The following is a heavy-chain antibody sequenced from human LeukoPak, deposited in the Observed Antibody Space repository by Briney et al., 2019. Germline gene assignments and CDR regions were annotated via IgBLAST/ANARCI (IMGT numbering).Heavy chain of an antibody. CDR3: ARHKPTGSYPLEL. Sequence: SETLSLTCTVSGDSIGSYYWSWLRQPPGKGLEWIGHVYYSGRTTYNPSLRSRLTISVDTSTSRLSLKLSSVTAADTAMYYCARHKPTGSYPLELWGQGTLVTVSS. CDR1: GDSIGSYY. D-gene: IGHD3-10*01. V-gene: IGHV4-59*08. J-gene: IGHJ4*02. CDR2: VYYSGRT.